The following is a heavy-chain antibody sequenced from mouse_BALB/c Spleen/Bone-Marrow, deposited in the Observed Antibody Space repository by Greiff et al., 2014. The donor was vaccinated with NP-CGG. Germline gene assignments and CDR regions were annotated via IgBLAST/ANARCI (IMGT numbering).Heavy chain of an antibody. CDR3: ARHAYGNSYWYFDV. J-gene: IGHJ1*01. CDR1: GYAFSSSW. V-gene: IGHV1-82*01. D-gene: IGHD2-1*01. Sequence: VKLMESGPELVKPGASVKISCKASGYAFSSSWMNWVKQRPGQGLEWIGRIYPGDGDTNYNGEFKGKASLTADKSSSTAYVQLSSLTSVDSAVYFCARHAYGNSYWYFDVWGAGTTVTVSS. CDR2: IYPGDGDT.